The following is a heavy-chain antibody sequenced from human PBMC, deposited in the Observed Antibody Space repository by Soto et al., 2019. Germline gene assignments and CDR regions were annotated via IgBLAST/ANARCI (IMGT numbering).Heavy chain of an antibody. J-gene: IGHJ6*03. CDR2: ITTSGGNT. V-gene: IGHV3-23*01. CDR3: AGRYCTNGVCYTNYYYYIDV. CDR1: GFTFSTYA. Sequence: EVQLLESGGGLVQPGGSLRLSCAASGFTFSTYAMSWVRQAPGKGLEWVSTITTSGGNTYYADSVQGRFTISSDNSKNTLYLQMNSLRAEDTAVYYCAGRYCTNGVCYTNYYYYIDVWGKGTTGTVSS. D-gene: IGHD2-8*01.